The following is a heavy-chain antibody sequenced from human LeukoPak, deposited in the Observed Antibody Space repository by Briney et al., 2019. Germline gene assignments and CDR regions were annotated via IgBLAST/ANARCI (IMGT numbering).Heavy chain of an antibody. V-gene: IGHV4-34*01. CDR3: AKAYGDYGTKTYRRAYFDY. Sequence: PSETLSLTCAVYGGSFSGYYWSWIRQPPGKGLKWLGEINHSGNTNSNPSLKSRVTISVDTSKNQFSLKLSSVTAADTAVYYCAKAYGDYGTKTYRRAYFDYWGQGTLVTVSS. D-gene: IGHD4-17*01. CDR1: GGSFSGYY. CDR2: INHSGNT. J-gene: IGHJ4*02.